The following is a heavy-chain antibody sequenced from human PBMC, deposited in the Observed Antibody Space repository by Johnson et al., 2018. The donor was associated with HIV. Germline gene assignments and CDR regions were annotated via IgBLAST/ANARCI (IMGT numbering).Heavy chain of an antibody. Sequence: VQLVESGGGVVRPGGSLRLSCAASGFTFDDYAMSWVRQAPGKGLEWVSAISGSGGSTYDADSVKGRFTISRDNSKNTLYLQMNSLRAEDTAVYYCAKVGDSPDAFDIWGQGTMVTVSS. CDR2: ISGSGGST. J-gene: IGHJ3*02. D-gene: IGHD3-16*01. CDR1: GFTFDDYA. V-gene: IGHV3-23*04. CDR3: AKVGDSPDAFDI.